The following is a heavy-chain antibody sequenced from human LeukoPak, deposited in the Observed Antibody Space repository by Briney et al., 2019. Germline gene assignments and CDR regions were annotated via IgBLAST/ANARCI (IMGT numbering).Heavy chain of an antibody. CDR2: INPNSGGT. D-gene: IGHD6-19*01. CDR1: GYTFTGYF. V-gene: IGHV1-2*02. J-gene: IGHJ3*02. CDR3: ARVSSIAVAGREAFDI. Sequence: GESLKVSCKASGYTFTGYFMHWVRQAPGQGLEWMGWINPNSGGTNYAQKFQGRVTMTRDTSISTAYMELSRLRSDDTAVYYCARVSSIAVAGREAFDIWGQGTMVTVSS.